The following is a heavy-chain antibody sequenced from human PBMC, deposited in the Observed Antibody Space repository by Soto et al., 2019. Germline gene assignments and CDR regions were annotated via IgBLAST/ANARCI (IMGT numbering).Heavy chain of an antibody. J-gene: IGHJ1*01. D-gene: IGHD4-17*01. Sequence: GGSLRLSCAGSGFTFSSHWMSWVRQAPGEGLEWVANISPDGSAMSYVDSVQSRFTISRDNAKNTLYLQMNSLRAEDTAVYYCAKCPKNGDYGRWEYFQHWGQGTLVTVSS. CDR1: GFTFSSHW. CDR3: AKCPKNGDYGRWEYFQH. CDR2: ISPDGSAM. V-gene: IGHV3-7*03.